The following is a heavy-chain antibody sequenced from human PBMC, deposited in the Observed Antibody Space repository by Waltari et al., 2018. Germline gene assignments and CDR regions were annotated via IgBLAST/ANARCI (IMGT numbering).Heavy chain of an antibody. J-gene: IGHJ4*02. CDR2: INHSGST. Sequence: QVQLQQWGAGLLKPSETLSLTCAVYGGSLSGYYWSWIRQPPGKGLEWIGEINHSGSTNYNPSLKSRVTISVDTSKNQFSLKLSSVTAADTAVYYCARGDTAMEFDYWGQGTLVTVSS. CDR1: GGSLSGYY. V-gene: IGHV4-34*01. D-gene: IGHD5-18*01. CDR3: ARGDTAMEFDY.